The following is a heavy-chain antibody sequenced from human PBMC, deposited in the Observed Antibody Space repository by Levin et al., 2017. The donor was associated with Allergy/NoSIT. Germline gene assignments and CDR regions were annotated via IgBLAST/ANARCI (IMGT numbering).Heavy chain of an antibody. CDR2: INGDGTGI. V-gene: IGHV3-74*01. CDR1: GFTFRDYW. D-gene: IGHD3-10*01. Sequence: SGGSLRLSCAASGFTFRDYWMQWVRQAPGKGLQWVSRINGDGTGIGYADSVKGRFTISRDNARDTLYLQMNSLRAEDTAVYYCARDPYYNSGSYAGDWGQGTLVTVSS. J-gene: IGHJ4*02. CDR3: ARDPYYNSGSYAGD.